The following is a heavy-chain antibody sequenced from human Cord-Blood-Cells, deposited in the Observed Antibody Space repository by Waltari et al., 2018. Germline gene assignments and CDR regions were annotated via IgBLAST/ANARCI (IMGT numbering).Heavy chain of an antibody. D-gene: IGHD2-2*01. CDR1: GFTFSSYS. CDR3: ASDRYCSSTSCYDY. CDR2: ISSSSSYI. J-gene: IGHJ4*02. V-gene: IGHV3-21*01. Sequence: EVQLVESGGGLVKPGGSLRLSCAASGFTFSSYSMNWVRQAPGKGLEWVSSISSSSSYIYYADSVKGRFTISRDNAKNSLYLQMNSLRAEDTAVYYCASDRYCSSTSCYDYWGQGTLVTVSS.